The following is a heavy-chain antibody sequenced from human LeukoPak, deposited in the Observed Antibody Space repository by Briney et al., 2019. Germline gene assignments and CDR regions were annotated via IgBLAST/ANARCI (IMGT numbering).Heavy chain of an antibody. CDR3: ARAPEYSSGWYYFDY. J-gene: IGHJ4*02. D-gene: IGHD6-19*01. Sequence: GGSLRLSCAASGFTFSSYSMNWVRQAPGKGLEWVSSISSSSRYIYYADSVKGRFTISRDNAKNSLYLQMNSLRAEDTAVYYCARAPEYSSGWYYFDYWGQGTLVTVSS. V-gene: IGHV3-21*01. CDR2: ISSSSRYI. CDR1: GFTFSSYS.